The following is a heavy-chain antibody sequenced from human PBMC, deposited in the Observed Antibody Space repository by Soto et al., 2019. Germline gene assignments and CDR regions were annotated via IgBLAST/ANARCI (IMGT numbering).Heavy chain of an antibody. CDR2: INPNSGGT. J-gene: IGHJ4*02. CDR3: ARGYSGYDRNHFDY. D-gene: IGHD5-12*01. V-gene: IGHV1-2*04. CDR1: GYTFTGYY. Sequence: ASVKVSCKASGYTFTGYYMHWGRQAPGQGLEWMGWINPNSGGTNYAQKFQGWVTMTRDTSISTAYMELSRLRSDDTAVYYCARGYSGYDRNHFDYWGQGTLVTVSS.